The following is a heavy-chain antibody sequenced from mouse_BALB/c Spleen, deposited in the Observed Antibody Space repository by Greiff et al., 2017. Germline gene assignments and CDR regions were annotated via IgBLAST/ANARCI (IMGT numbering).Heavy chain of an antibody. D-gene: IGHD2-4*01. CDR3: ARRGDYDDAGFAY. J-gene: IGHJ3*01. V-gene: IGHV1-82*01. Sequence: VQLQQSGPELVKPGASVKISCKASGYAFSSSWMNWVKQRPGQGLEWIGRIYPGDGDTNYNGKFKGKATLTADKSSSTAYMQLSSLTSVDSAVYFCARRGDYDDAGFAYWGQGTLVTVSA. CDR1: GYAFSSSW. CDR2: IYPGDGDT.